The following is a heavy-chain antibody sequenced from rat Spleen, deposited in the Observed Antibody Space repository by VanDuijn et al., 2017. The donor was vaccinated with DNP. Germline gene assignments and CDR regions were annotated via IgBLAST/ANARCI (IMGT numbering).Heavy chain of an antibody. CDR3: ARGGRSYFDY. CDR2: ISSGGDRT. D-gene: IGHD1-11*01. J-gene: IGHJ2*01. V-gene: IGHV5S13*01. CDR1: GFTFSNYG. Sequence: EVQLVESGGGLVQPGRSLKLSCAVSGFTFSNYGMAWVRQAPKKGLEWVATISSGGDRTYYRVSVKGRFTISRDNAKDTLYLQMNSLRSEDTATYYCARGGRSYFDYWGQGVMVTVSS.